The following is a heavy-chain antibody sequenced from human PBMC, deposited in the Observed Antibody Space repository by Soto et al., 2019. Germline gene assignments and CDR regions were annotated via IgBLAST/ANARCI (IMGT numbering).Heavy chain of an antibody. J-gene: IGHJ5*02. CDR1: GGTFSSYA. D-gene: IGHD1-1*01. Sequence: ASVKVSCKASGGTFSSYAISWVRQAPGQGLEWMGGIIPIFGTANYAQKFQGRVTITADKSTSTAYMELSSLRSEDTAVYYCARHHYPERPYNWFDPWGQGTLVTVSS. V-gene: IGHV1-69*06. CDR3: ARHHYPERPYNWFDP. CDR2: IIPIFGTA.